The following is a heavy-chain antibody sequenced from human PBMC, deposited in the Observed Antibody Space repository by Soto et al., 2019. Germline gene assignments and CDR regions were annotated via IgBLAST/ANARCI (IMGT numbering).Heavy chain of an antibody. CDR2: IIPIFGTA. CDR3: ASVAAKYYYYGMDV. D-gene: IGHD1-26*01. J-gene: IGHJ6*02. CDR1: GGTFSSYA. Sequence: QVQLVQSGAEVKKPGSSVKVSCKASGGTFSSYAINWVRQAPGQGLEWMGGIIPIFGTADYAQKFQGRVTITADDSKTTAYMQLSSLRSEDTAVYYCASVAAKYYYYGMDVWGQGTTVTVSS. V-gene: IGHV1-69*12.